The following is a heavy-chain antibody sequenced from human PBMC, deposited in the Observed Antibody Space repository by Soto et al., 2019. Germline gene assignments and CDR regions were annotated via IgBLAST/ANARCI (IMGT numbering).Heavy chain of an antibody. Sequence: GGSLRLSCAASGFTFDDYGMSWVRQAPGKGLEWVSGINWNGGSTGYADSVKGRFTISRDNAKNSLYLQMNSLRAEDTALYYCARDGSADYYYYGMDVWGQGTTVTVSS. CDR1: GFTFDDYG. CDR2: INWNGGST. CDR3: ARDGSADYYYYGMDV. V-gene: IGHV3-20*04. D-gene: IGHD1-1*01. J-gene: IGHJ6*02.